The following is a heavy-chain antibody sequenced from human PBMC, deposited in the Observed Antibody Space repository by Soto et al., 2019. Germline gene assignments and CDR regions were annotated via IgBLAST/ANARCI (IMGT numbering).Heavy chain of an antibody. D-gene: IGHD2-2*02. Sequence: PSETLSLTCTVSGGSISSSSYYWGWIRQPPGKGLEWIGSIYYSGSTYYNPSLKSRVTISVDTSKNQFSLKLSSVTAADTAVYYCARDQVYRGYYYGMDVWGQGTTVTVSS. V-gene: IGHV4-39*02. CDR3: ARDQVYRGYYYGMDV. CDR1: GGSISSSSYY. J-gene: IGHJ6*02. CDR2: IYYSGST.